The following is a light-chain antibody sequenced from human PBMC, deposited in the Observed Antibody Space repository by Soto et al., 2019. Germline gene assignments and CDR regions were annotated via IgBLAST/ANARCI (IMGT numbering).Light chain of an antibody. CDR2: GAS. Sequence: EIVMTQSPATLSVSPGERATLSCRASQSVITNLAWYQQKPGQAPRLLIYGASSRATGIPDRFSGSGSGTDFTLTISRLEPEDFAVYYCQQYGSSRTWTFGQGTKVDI. CDR1: QSVITN. V-gene: IGKV3-20*01. J-gene: IGKJ1*01. CDR3: QQYGSSRTWT.